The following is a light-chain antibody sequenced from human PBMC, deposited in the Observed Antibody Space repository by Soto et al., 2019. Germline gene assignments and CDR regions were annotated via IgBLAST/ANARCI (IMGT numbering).Light chain of an antibody. J-gene: IGLJ1*01. CDR1: SSDVGRYNR. CDR2: DVS. V-gene: IGLV2-11*02. Sequence: QSVLTQPSSVSGSPGQSITISCTGTSSDVGRYNRVSWYQQHPGKAPKLMIYDVSKRPSGVPDRFSGSKSGNTASLTLSGLQAEDAADYYCCSYAGSYTFYVFGTGTQLTVL. CDR3: CSYAGSYTFYV.